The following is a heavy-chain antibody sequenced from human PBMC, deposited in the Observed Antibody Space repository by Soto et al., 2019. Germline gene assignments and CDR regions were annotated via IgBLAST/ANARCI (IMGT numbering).Heavy chain of an antibody. CDR1: GFIFSSFW. V-gene: IGHV3-74*03. J-gene: IGHJ6*02. CDR2: INGDGASL. CDR3: AREGSLGLDV. Sequence: EVRLEEAGGGFVQPGGSLRVSCSGSGFIFSSFWMHWVRQGPGKGLEWVSRINGDGASLAYADSVKGRFSISRDNVKNTLHLQMTSLGAADTAVYFCAREGSLGLDVWGRGTTVTVSS. D-gene: IGHD3-10*01.